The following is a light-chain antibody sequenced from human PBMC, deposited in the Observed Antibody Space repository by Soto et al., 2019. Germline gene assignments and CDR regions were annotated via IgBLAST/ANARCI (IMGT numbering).Light chain of an antibody. Sequence: QSVLTQPPSESAAPGQKVTISCPGTSSKIGNNYIAWYQQIPETAPNPPIYGRNTRPSGMSDRLSGLKSGTSATLGIAVLQSGGEADYYCVIWDSNLSAYVFGTGIKVPS. CDR1: SSKIGNNY. J-gene: IGLJ1*01. CDR2: GRN. CDR3: VIWDSNLSAYV. V-gene: IGLV1-51*01.